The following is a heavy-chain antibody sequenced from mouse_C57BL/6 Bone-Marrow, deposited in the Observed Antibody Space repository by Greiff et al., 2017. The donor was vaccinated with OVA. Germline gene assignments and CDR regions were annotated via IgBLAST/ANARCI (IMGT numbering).Heavy chain of an antibody. V-gene: IGHV1-55*01. J-gene: IGHJ3*01. D-gene: IGHD1-1*01. Sequence: VQLQQPGAELVKPGASVKMSCKASGYTFTSYWITWVQQRPGQGLEWIGDICPGSGSTNYNEKFKSKATLTVDTSSSTAYLQLSRLRSEYSAVYYCASGGSVFDYFGGFFAYWGQGTLVTVSA. CDR1: GYTFTSYW. CDR3: ASGGSVFDYFGGFFAY. CDR2: ICPGSGST.